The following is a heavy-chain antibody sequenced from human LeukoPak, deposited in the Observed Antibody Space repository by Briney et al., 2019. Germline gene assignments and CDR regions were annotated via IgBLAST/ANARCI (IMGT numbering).Heavy chain of an antibody. J-gene: IGHJ4*02. CDR1: GFTFSNSW. V-gene: IGHV3-74*01. CDR2: IKSDVRST. D-gene: IGHD2-21*02. Sequence: GGSLRLSCAASGFTFSNSWMHWVRQAPGKGLVWVAGIKSDVRSTDYADSVKGRFTISRDDANNNLYLQMNSLRAEDTAVYYCTAIRPDYWGQGTVVTVSS. CDR3: TAIRPDY.